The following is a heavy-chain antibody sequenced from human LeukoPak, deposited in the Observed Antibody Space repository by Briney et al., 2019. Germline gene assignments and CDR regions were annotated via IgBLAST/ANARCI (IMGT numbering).Heavy chain of an antibody. CDR2: ISSSSSTV. V-gene: IGHV3-48*01. D-gene: IGHD2-21*02. Sequence: GGSLRLSCAASGFTFSSYSMNWVRQAPGKGLEWVSYISSSSSTVYYADSVKGRFTISRDNAKNSLYLQMNSLRAEDTAVYYCARERRSCPLDGDCHDGILRYWGQGTLVTVSS. CDR3: ARERRSCPLDGDCHDGILRY. CDR1: GFTFSSYS. J-gene: IGHJ4*02.